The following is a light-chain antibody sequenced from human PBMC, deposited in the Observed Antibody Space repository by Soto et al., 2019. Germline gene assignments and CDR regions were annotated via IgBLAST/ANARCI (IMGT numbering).Light chain of an antibody. CDR3: AAWDDSLSGRWV. V-gene: IGLV1-47*01. CDR1: SSNIGSNY. J-gene: IGLJ3*02. Sequence: QSVLTQPPSASGTPGQRVTISCSGSSSNIGSNYVYWYQQLPGTAPKLLIYRHNQRPSGVPDRFSGSKSGTSASLAISGLLSEDEADYYCAAWDDSLSGRWVFGGGTKLTVL. CDR2: RHN.